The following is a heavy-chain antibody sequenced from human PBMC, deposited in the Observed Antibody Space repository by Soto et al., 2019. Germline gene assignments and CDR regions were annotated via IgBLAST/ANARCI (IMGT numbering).Heavy chain of an antibody. J-gene: IGHJ6*02. V-gene: IGHV3-9*01. CDR3: VRADRMDV. CDR2: ISGSGGSI. CDR1: GFSFDDYA. Sequence: PGGSLRLSCAASGFSFDDYAMHWVRQAPGKGLEWVSGISGSGGSIDYADSVKGRFTISRDNSKNTLYLQMNSLRAEDTAVYYCVRADRMDVWGQGTTVTVSS.